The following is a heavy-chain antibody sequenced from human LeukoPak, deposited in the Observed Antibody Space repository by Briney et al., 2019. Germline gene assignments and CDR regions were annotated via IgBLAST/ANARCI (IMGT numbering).Heavy chain of an antibody. Sequence: GGSLRLSCAASGFTFSSYGIHWVRQAPGKGLEWVANIKQDGSENYYLDSVKGRFTISRDNAKNSLYLQMNSLRAEDTAVYYCAKASGTSQYSVMDVWGQGTTVTVSS. CDR1: GFTFSSYG. V-gene: IGHV3-7*04. J-gene: IGHJ6*02. CDR2: IKQDGSEN. D-gene: IGHD3-10*01. CDR3: AKASGTSQYSVMDV.